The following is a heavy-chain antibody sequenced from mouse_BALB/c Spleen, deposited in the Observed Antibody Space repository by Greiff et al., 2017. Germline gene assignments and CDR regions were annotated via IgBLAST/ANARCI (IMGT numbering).Heavy chain of an antibody. J-gene: IGHJ3*01. CDR3: ERGLRDATGLAY. CDR2: INPYNDGT. V-gene: IGHV1-14*01. Sequence: VQLKQSGPELVKPGASVKMSCKASGYTFTSYVMHWVKQKPGQGLEWIGYINPYNDGTKYNEKFKGKATLTTDKSSSTAYMVLSSLTSEDSAVYYCERGLRDATGLAYWGQGTLVTVSA. CDR1: GYTFTSYV. D-gene: IGHD1-1*01.